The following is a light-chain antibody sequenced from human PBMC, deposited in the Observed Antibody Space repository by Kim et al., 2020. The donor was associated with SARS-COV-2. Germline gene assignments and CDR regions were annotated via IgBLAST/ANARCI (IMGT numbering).Light chain of an antibody. CDR1: QNINRC. V-gene: IGKV1-39*01. J-gene: IGKJ2*03. Sequence: DIQMTQSPSSLSASVGDRVTITCRASQNINRCLNWYQQKPGKAPNLLIFGASDLQSGVPSRFSGSGSGTDFTLTISSLQPEDFATYYRKETYLPLYSFGQGTNVEI. CDR2: GAS. CDR3: KETYLPLYS.